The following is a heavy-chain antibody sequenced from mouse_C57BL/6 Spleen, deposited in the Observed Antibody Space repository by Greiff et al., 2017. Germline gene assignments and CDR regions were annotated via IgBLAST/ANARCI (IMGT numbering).Heavy chain of an antibody. Sequence: QVQLQQPGAELVKPGASVKMSCKSSGYTFTSYWITWVTQRPGQGLEWIGDIYPGSGSTNYNEKFKSKATLTVDTSSSTAYMQLSSLTSEDSAVYYCARSPALDSSDYEAYWGQGTLVTVSA. CDR3: ARSPALDSSDYEAY. CDR2: IYPGSGST. D-gene: IGHD3-2*02. CDR1: GYTFTSYW. J-gene: IGHJ3*01. V-gene: IGHV1-55*01.